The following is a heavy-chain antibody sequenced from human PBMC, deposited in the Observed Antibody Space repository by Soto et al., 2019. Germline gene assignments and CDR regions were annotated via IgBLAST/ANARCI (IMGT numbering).Heavy chain of an antibody. CDR1: GYTFTSYY. Sequence: ASVKVSCKASGYTFTSYYMHWVRQAPGQGLEWMGIINPIGGSTSYAQKFQGRVTMTRDTSTSTVYMELSSLRSEDTAVYYCARDRVYCSSTSCYTFRALSRPYYYGMDVWGQGTTVTVSS. V-gene: IGHV1-46*01. CDR3: ARDRVYCSSTSCYTFRALSRPYYYGMDV. J-gene: IGHJ6*02. CDR2: INPIGGST. D-gene: IGHD2-2*02.